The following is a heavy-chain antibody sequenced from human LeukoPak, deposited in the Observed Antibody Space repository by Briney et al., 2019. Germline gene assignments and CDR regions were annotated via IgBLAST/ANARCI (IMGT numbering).Heavy chain of an antibody. V-gene: IGHV4-39*07. CDR1: GGSISSSSYH. CDR2: IYYSGST. J-gene: IGHJ4*02. Sequence: SETLSLTCTVSGGSISSSSYHWGWIRQPPGKGLEWIGSIYYSGSTYYNPSLKSRVTISVDTSKNQFSLKLSSVTAADTAVYYCASFVLLWFGELSVFDYWGQGTLVTVSS. D-gene: IGHD3-10*01. CDR3: ASFVLLWFGELSVFDY.